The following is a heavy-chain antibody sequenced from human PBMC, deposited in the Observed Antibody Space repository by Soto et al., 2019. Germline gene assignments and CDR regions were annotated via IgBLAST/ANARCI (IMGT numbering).Heavy chain of an antibody. CDR1: GFTFSSYA. J-gene: IGHJ4*02. Sequence: EVQLLESGGGLVQPGGSLRLSCAVSGFTFSSYAMRWVRQAPGKGLEWVSGISGSDGSTYYADSVKGRFTISRDNSKNTLYLQMNGLRAEDTAVYYCAKQIRRNGRVGVDYWGQGTLVTVSS. CDR2: ISGSDGST. V-gene: IGHV3-23*01. CDR3: AKQIRRNGRVGVDY. D-gene: IGHD3-16*01.